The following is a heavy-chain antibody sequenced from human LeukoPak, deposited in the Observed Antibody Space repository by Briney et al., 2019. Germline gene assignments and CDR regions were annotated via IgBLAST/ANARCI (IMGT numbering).Heavy chain of an antibody. Sequence: PSETLSLTCTVSGGSISSGSYYWSWIRQPAGKGLEWIGRIYTSGSTNYNPSLKSRVTISVDTSKNQFSLKLSSVTAADTAVYYCARTLRIAVDRGAFDIWGQGTMVTVSS. V-gene: IGHV4-61*02. J-gene: IGHJ3*02. CDR2: IYTSGST. CDR1: GGSISSGSYY. CDR3: ARTLRIAVDRGAFDI. D-gene: IGHD6-19*01.